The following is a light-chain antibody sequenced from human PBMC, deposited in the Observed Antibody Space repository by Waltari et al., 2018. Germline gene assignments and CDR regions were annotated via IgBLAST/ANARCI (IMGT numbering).Light chain of an antibody. V-gene: IGKV4-1*01. CDR2: WAS. Sequence: DIVMTQSPDSLAVSLGGRATISCTSSQSVLFRSNNKNYFSWYQQKPGQPPNLLIYWASTRESGVPDRFNGSGSGTDFTLTISSLQAEDVAVYYCQQFLNTPWTFGQGTKVEIK. CDR3: QQFLNTPWT. J-gene: IGKJ1*01. CDR1: QSVLFRSNNKNY.